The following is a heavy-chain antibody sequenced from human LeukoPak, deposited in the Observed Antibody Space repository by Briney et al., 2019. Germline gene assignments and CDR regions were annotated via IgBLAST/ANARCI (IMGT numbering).Heavy chain of an antibody. V-gene: IGHV4-4*07. CDR1: GGSISSYY. J-gene: IGHJ4*02. CDR2: IYTSGST. CDR3: ARGGSGYDSDY. D-gene: IGHD5-12*01. Sequence: SETLSLTCTVSGGSISSYYWGWIRKPAGKGLEWIGRIYTSGSTNYNPSLKSRVTMSVDTSKNQYSLKLSSVTAADTAVYYCARGGSGYDSDYWGQGTLDTVSS.